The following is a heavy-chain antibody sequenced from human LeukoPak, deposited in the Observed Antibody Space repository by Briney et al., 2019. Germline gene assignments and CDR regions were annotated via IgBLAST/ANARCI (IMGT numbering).Heavy chain of an antibody. D-gene: IGHD3-22*01. V-gene: IGHV1-8*03. Sequence: ASVKVSCKASGYTFTSYDINWVRQATGQGLEWMGWMNPNSGNTGYAQKFQGRVTITRNTSISTAYMELSSLRSEDTAVYYCARCNYDSRGYYYEAYYYYYYYMDVWGKGTTVTVSS. CDR3: ARCNYDSRGYYYEAYYYYYYYMDV. J-gene: IGHJ6*03. CDR2: MNPNSGNT. CDR1: GYTFTSYD.